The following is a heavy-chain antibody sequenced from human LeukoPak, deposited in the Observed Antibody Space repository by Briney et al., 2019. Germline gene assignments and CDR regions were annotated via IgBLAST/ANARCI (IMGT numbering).Heavy chain of an antibody. CDR1: GGSISSSSYY. CDR3: AKNREWIQLWSPNYRYFDL. D-gene: IGHD5-18*01. J-gene: IGHJ2*01. CDR2: IYCSGST. Sequence: SETLSLTCTVSGGSISSSSYYWGWIRQPPGKGLEWIGSIYCSGSTYYNSSLKSRVTISVDTSKNQFSLKLSSVTAADTAVYYCAKNREWIQLWSPNYRYFDLWGRGTLVTVSS. V-gene: IGHV4-39*01.